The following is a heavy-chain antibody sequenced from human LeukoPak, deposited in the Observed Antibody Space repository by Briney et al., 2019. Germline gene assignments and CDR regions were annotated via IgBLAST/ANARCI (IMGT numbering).Heavy chain of an antibody. V-gene: IGHV4-34*01. CDR2: INHSGST. CDR3: ARRTRAFDY. D-gene: IGHD1-1*01. CDR1: GGSFSGYY. Sequence: PSETLSLTCAVYGGSFSGYYWSWIRQPPGKGLEWIGEINHSGSTNYNPSLKSRVTISVDTSKNRFSLKLSSVTAADTAVYYCARRTRAFDYWGQGTLVTVSS. J-gene: IGHJ4*02.